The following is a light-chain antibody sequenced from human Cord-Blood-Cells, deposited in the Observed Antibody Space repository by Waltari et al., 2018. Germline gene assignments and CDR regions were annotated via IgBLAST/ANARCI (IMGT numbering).Light chain of an antibody. CDR2: AAS. V-gene: IGKV1-39*01. J-gene: IGKJ1*01. CDR1: QSISSY. CDR3: QQSDSTPRT. Sequence: DIQMTQSPSSLSASVGDRVTITCRASQSISSYLNWYQQKPGKAPKLLIYAASSLQSGVPSRFSDSGSVTDFTLTISSLQPVDFAIYYCQQSDSTPRTFGQGTKVEIK.